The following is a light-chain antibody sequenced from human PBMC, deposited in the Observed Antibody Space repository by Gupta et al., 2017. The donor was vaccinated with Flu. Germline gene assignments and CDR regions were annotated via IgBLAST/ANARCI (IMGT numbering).Light chain of an antibody. CDR2: GAS. Sequence: IVMTHSPATLSVSPGERATLSCSATPCVSRNLAWSQQKPCQAPRLLIYGASTRATGIPARFSDSGSGTEFTLSISSLQAENFAVYYCQEENTWAKTFGQGTKVEIK. CDR3: QEENTWAKT. CDR1: PCVSRN. V-gene: IGKV3-15*01. J-gene: IGKJ1*01.